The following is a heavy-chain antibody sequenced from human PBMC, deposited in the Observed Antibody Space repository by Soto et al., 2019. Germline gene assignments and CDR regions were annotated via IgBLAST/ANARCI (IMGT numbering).Heavy chain of an antibody. J-gene: IGHJ4*02. D-gene: IGHD6-19*01. CDR2: IYPDDSDT. V-gene: IGHV5-51*01. CDR1: GYRFTDYW. CDR3: ARPFDTSGWYDY. Sequence: PGESLKISCKASGYRFTDYWIGWVRQMPGEGLECMGIIYPDDSDTRYSPSFQGQVIISADTSITTAYLQWTSLKASDTAIYYCARPFDTSGWYDYCGQGTLVTVSS.